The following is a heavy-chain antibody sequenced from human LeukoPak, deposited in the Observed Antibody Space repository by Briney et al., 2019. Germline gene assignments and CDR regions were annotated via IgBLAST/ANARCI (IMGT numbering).Heavy chain of an antibody. J-gene: IGHJ3*02. CDR1: GFTFSSYS. Sequence: PGGSLRLSCAASGFTFSSYSMNWVRQAPGKGLEWVSSISSSSSHIYYADSVKGRFTISRDNAKNSLYLQMNSLRAEDTAVYYCARDAGNDAFDIWGQGTMVTVSS. D-gene: IGHD6-13*01. V-gene: IGHV3-21*01. CDR3: ARDAGNDAFDI. CDR2: ISSSSSHI.